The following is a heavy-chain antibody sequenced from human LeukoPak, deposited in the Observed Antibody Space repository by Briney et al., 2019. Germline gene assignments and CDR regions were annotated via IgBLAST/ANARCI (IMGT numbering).Heavy chain of an antibody. D-gene: IGHD4-17*01. V-gene: IGHV4-34*01. J-gene: IGHJ4*02. CDR1: GTSFSSYD. CDR3: ARMTTGHDY. CDR2: VNHSGYT. Sequence: PSETLSLTCGVSGTSFSSYDWSWIRQTPGKGLEWIGEVNHSGYTNMNPSLKGRVTISVDTSKNQFSLMLTSVTAADAAVYFCARMTTGHDYWGQGTLVTVSS.